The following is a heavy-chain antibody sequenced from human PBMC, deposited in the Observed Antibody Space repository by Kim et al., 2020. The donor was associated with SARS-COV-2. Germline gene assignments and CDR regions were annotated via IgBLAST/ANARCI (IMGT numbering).Heavy chain of an antibody. J-gene: IGHJ6*02. V-gene: IGHV3-11*06. D-gene: IGHD4-4*01. CDR3: ANLLPVTYYYYYYGMDV. Sequence: KGRFTISRDNAKNSLYLQMNSLRAEDTAVYYCANLLPVTYYYYYYGMDVWGQGTTVTVSS.